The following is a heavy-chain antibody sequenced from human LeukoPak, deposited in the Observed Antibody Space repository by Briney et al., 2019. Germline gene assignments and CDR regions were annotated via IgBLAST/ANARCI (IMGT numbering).Heavy chain of an antibody. D-gene: IGHD2-2*01. V-gene: IGHV3-72*01. Sequence: PGGSLRLSCSASGFTFSDHYIDWVRQAPGKGLEGVGRSRNKANSYTTEYAASVKGRFIISRDDSRNSLYLQMNSLKTEDSAVYYCARGRRVSTHYGMDVWGQGTTVTVSS. CDR3: ARGRRVSTHYGMDV. J-gene: IGHJ6*02. CDR2: SRNKANSYTT. CDR1: GFTFSDHY.